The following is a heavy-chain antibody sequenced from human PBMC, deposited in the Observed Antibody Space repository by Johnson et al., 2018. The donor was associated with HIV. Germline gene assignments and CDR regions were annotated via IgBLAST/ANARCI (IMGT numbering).Heavy chain of an antibody. CDR2: ISYDGSNR. V-gene: IGHV3-30*04. D-gene: IGHD6-6*01. CDR1: GFTFRSYA. Sequence: QVQLVESGGGVVQPGRSLRLSCAASGFTFRSYAMHWVRQAPGRGLEWVAVISYDGSNRNYADSVKGRFTISRDNSKNTLYLQMNSLRAEDTAVYFCARDRAPVYSSSSTPFDALDIWGQGTVVSVSS. J-gene: IGHJ3*02. CDR3: ARDRAPVYSSSSTPFDALDI.